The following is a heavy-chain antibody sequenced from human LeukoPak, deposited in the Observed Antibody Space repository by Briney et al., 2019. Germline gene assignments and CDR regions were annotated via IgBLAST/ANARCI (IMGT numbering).Heavy chain of an antibody. D-gene: IGHD2-15*01. V-gene: IGHV4-59*08. J-gene: IGHJ4*02. CDR2: SHYSGST. Sequence: SETLSLTCTVSVGFIGSYYWTWIRLSPGKALVWSGYSHYSGSTDYNPSLTSRVTISVDTSKNQFSLKLSSVTAADTAMHYCARHGNNRWWDYFEFWGQGILVTVSS. CDR3: ARHGNNRWWDYFEF. CDR1: VGFIGSYY.